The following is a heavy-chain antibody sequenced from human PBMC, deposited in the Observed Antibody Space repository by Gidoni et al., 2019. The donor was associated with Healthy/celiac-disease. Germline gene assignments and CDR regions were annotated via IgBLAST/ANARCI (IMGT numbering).Heavy chain of an antibody. D-gene: IGHD2-2*01. Sequence: EVQLVQSGAEVKKPGEALKISCKGSGYSFSSYWIGWVRQMPGQGLAWMGIIYPGDSDTRYSPSFQGQVTISADNSISTAYLQWSSLKASDTAMYYCARLRGYQPGANYYIDVWGKGTTVTVSS. V-gene: IGHV5-51*01. CDR2: IYPGDSDT. CDR1: GYSFSSYW. CDR3: ARLRGYQPGANYYIDV. J-gene: IGHJ6*03.